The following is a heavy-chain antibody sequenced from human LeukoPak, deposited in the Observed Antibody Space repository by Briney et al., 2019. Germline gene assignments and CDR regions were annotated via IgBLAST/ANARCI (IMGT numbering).Heavy chain of an antibody. Sequence: PGGSLRLSCAASGFTFSSYAMSWVRQAPGKGLEWVSSISGSGGSTYYADSVKGRFTISRDNSKNTLYLQMNSLRAENTAVYYCAKSEGREYYFDFWGQGTLVTVSS. J-gene: IGHJ4*02. CDR2: ISGSGGST. D-gene: IGHD3-10*01. CDR3: AKSEGREYYFDF. CDR1: GFTFSSYA. V-gene: IGHV3-23*01.